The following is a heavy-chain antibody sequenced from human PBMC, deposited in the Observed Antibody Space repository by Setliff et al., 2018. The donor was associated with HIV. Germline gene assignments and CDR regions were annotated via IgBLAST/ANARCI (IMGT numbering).Heavy chain of an antibody. CDR2: ISSGSTYI. J-gene: IGHJ6*02. CDR1: GFTFSTST. D-gene: IGHD2-15*01. Sequence: GGSLRLSCAASGFTFSTSTINWVRQARGVGLEWVSSISSGSTYIYYVESVKGRFTISRDDAKNSVYLQMNSLRAEDTAVYYCAKTLPTLYPPHDYYFAMDVWGQGTTVTVSS. CDR3: AKTLPTLYPPHDYYFAMDV. V-gene: IGHV3-21*04.